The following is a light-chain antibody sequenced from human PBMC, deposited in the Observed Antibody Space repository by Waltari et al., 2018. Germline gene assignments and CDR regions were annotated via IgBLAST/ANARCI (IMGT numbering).Light chain of an antibody. Sequence: EIVMTQSQATLSVSPGERATLSCRASQSVSSNLAWYQQRPGQAPRLLIYGASTRATGIPARFSGNRSGTEFTLTISSLQSEDFAVYYCQQYDNWPRTFGQGTKVDI. V-gene: IGKV3-15*01. CDR1: QSVSSN. CDR3: QQYDNWPRT. J-gene: IGKJ1*01. CDR2: GAS.